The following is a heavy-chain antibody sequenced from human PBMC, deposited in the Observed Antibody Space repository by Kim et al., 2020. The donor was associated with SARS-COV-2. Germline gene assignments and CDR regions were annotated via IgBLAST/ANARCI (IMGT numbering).Heavy chain of an antibody. D-gene: IGHD3-16*01. CDR3: AKAAHPTLNWFDS. J-gene: IGHJ5*01. Sequence: YYAGSVKGRFPISRDNSKNTLYLQMTSLRADDTAVYYCAKAAHPTLNWFDSWGQGILVTVSS. V-gene: IGHV3-23*01.